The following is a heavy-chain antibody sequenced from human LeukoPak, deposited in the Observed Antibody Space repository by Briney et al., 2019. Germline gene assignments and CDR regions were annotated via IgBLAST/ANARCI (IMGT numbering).Heavy chain of an antibody. CDR3: ARAKYRYSYGTSAFDI. Sequence: SETLSLTCTVSGGSISSTTYYWGWIRQPPGKGLEWIGEINHSGSTNYNPSLKSRVTISVDTSKNQFSLKLSSVTAADTAVYYCARAKYRYSYGTSAFDIWGQGTMVTVSS. CDR1: GGSISSTTYY. D-gene: IGHD5-18*01. J-gene: IGHJ3*02. V-gene: IGHV4-39*07. CDR2: INHSGST.